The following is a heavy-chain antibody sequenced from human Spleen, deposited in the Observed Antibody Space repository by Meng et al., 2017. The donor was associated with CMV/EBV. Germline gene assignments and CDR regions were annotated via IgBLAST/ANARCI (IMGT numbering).Heavy chain of an antibody. D-gene: IGHD1-26*01. Sequence: QELLQAGGAGLLNPSEAQSLSWAVDDGSFSGYYWCWIRQPPGKGLEWIGEINHSGSTNYNPSLKSRVTISVDTSKNQFSLKLSSVTAADTAVYYCARGKRGGAYFDYWGQGTLVTVSS. CDR1: DGSFSGYY. CDR3: ARGKRGGAYFDY. CDR2: INHSGST. V-gene: IGHV4-34*01. J-gene: IGHJ4*02.